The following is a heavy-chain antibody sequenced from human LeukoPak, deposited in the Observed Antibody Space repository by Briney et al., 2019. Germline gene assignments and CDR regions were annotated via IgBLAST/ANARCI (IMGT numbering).Heavy chain of an antibody. J-gene: IGHJ4*02. D-gene: IGHD3-22*01. CDR3: ASGPLGGYYDSSGYSLAY. CDR2: ISAYNGNT. CDR1: GYTFTSYG. Sequence: ASVKVSCKASGYTFTSYGISWVRQAPGQGLEWMGWISAYNGNTNYAQKLQGRVAMTTDTSTSTAYMELRSLRSDDTAVYYCASGPLGGYYDSSGYSLAYWSQGTLVTVSS. V-gene: IGHV1-18*01.